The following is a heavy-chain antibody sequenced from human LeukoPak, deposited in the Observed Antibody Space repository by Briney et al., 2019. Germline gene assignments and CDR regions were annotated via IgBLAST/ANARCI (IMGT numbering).Heavy chain of an antibody. V-gene: IGHV3-7*01. Sequence: GGSLRLSCAALGFSFSGYWMTWVRQAPGKGLEWVANIKQAGSEKYYVDSVKGRFTISRDNAKNSLYLEMNSLRAEDTAVYYYARGHPYYFYMDVWGKGTTVTVSS. CDR1: GFSFSGYW. CDR3: ARGHPYYFYMDV. CDR2: IKQAGSEK. J-gene: IGHJ6*03.